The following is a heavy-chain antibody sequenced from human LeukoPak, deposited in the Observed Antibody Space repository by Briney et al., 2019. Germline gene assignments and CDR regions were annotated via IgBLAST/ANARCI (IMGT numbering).Heavy chain of an antibody. CDR3: ARDVSRCSSTSCYSYYGMDV. J-gene: IGHJ6*02. Sequence: GGSLRLSCAASGFTFSSYSMNWVRQAPGEGLEWVSSISSSNSYIYYADSVKGRFTISRDNAKNSLYLQMNSLRAEDTAVYYCARDVSRCSSTSCYSYYGMDVWGQGTTVTVSS. V-gene: IGHV3-21*01. CDR2: ISSSNSYI. CDR1: GFTFSSYS. D-gene: IGHD2-2*01.